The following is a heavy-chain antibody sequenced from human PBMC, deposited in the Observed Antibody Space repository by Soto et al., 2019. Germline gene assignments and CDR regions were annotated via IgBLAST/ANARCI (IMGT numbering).Heavy chain of an antibody. J-gene: IGHJ6*02. CDR3: ARADAYDFWSGSSTHYYYYGMDV. Sequence: SETLSLTCTVSGGSVSSGSYYWSWIRQPPGKGLEWIGYIYYSGSTNYNPSLKSRVTISVDTSKNQFSLKLSSVTAADTAVYYCARADAYDFWSGSSTHYYYYGMDVWGQGTTVTVSS. D-gene: IGHD3-3*01. CDR1: GGSVSSGSYY. V-gene: IGHV4-61*01. CDR2: IYYSGST.